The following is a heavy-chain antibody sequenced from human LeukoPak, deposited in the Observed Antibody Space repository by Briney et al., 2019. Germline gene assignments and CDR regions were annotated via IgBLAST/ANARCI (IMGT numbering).Heavy chain of an antibody. D-gene: IGHD4-17*01. CDR1: GGSISIGGYY. Sequence: KPSQTLSLTCTVSGGSISIGGYYWSWIRQHPGKGLEWIGYIYYSGSTYYNPSLKSRVTISVDTSKNQFSLKLSSVTAADTAVYYCARGRVIWATVTTALDSWGQGTLVTVSS. CDR3: ARGRVIWATVTTALDS. CDR2: IYYSGST. J-gene: IGHJ4*02. V-gene: IGHV4-31*03.